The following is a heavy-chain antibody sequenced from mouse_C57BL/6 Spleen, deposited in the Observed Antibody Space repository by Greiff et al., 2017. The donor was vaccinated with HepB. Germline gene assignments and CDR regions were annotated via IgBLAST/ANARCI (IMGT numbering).Heavy chain of an antibody. CDR2: ISDGGSYT. D-gene: IGHD2-5*01. Sequence: EVKLQESGGGLVKPGGSLKLSCAASGFTFSSYAMSWVRQTPEKRLEWVATISDGGSYTYYPDNVKGRFTISRDNAKNNLYLQMSHLKSEDTAMYYCAREGYSNSFDYWGQGTTLTVSS. V-gene: IGHV5-4*01. CDR1: GFTFSSYA. CDR3: AREGYSNSFDY. J-gene: IGHJ2*01.